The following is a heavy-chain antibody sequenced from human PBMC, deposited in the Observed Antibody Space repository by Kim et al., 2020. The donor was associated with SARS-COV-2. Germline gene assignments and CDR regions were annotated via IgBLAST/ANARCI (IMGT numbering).Heavy chain of an antibody. CDR2: IYYSGIT. Sequence: SETLSLTCTVSGASIISYYWSWIRQPPGKGLEWIGYIYYSGITNYNPSLKSRVTISVDTSMHQFSLRLSSVTAADTAVYYCARGGAPYYYDRETGWFDPWGQGTLVTVS. CDR1: GASIISYY. V-gene: IGHV4-59*01. J-gene: IGHJ5*02. D-gene: IGHD3-22*01. CDR3: ARGGAPYYYDRETGWFDP.